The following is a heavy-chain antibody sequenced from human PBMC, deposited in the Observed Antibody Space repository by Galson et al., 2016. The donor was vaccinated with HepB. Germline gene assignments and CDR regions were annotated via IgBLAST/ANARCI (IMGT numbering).Heavy chain of an antibody. D-gene: IGHD2-8*01. J-gene: IGHJ4*01. CDR1: GGSFPTYY. V-gene: IGHV4-34*01. Sequence: ETLSLTCSIYGGSFPTYYWNWIRQPPGKGLEWIGEISHTGSTNYNPSLRNRVTISIDTSKNQFSLTVTSVTAADTSLYFCARSSASRNGYFDYWGRGALVTVSS. CDR3: ARSSASRNGYFDY. CDR2: ISHTGST.